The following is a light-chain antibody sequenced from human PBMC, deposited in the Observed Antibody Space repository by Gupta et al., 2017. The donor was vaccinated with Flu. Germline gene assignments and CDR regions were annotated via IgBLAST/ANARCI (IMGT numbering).Light chain of an antibody. J-gene: IGLJ1*01. CDR2: DNN. V-gene: IGLV1-44*01. CDR1: TANIGINA. Sequence: ATIYCSGSTANIGINAVHWYQQVPGTAPNLLIYDNNKRHVGGSGRVSGSKSGTSTSMAIHGLQAEDEADYYCKAWEYSRNGHYVFGTGTDVTVL. CDR3: KAWEYSRNGHYV.